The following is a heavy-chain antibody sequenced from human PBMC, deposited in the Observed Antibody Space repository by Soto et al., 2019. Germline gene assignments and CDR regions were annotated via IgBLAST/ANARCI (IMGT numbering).Heavy chain of an antibody. J-gene: IGHJ5*02. D-gene: IGHD3-10*01. Sequence: SETLSLTCAVYGESFSGYYWSWIRQPPGKGLEWIGEINHNRNTNYNPSLKSRVTMSVDTSKSQFSLNLRSVTAADTAVYYCARRLVTMPRTGTLNHWGQRTLVTSSP. CDR1: GESFSGYY. V-gene: IGHV4-34*01. CDR3: ARRLVTMPRTGTLNH. CDR2: INHNRNT.